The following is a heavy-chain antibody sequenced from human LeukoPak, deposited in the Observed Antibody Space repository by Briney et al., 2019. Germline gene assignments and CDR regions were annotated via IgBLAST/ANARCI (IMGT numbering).Heavy chain of an antibody. CDR2: IWYDGSNK. Sequence: GGSLRLSCAVSGFTFSSYGMHWVRQAPGKGLEWVAVIWYDGSNKYYADSVKGQFTISRDNSKNTLYLQMNSLRAEDTAVYYCARSRGPNTFGGVHDYWGQGTLVTVSS. CDR1: GFTFSSYG. CDR3: ARSRGPNTFGGVHDY. D-gene: IGHD3-16*01. V-gene: IGHV3-33*01. J-gene: IGHJ4*02.